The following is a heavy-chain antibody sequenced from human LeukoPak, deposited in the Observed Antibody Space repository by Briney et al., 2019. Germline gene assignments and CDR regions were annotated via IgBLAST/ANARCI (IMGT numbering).Heavy chain of an antibody. CDR3: ARHRPYGSGSYYLLYYNYYYIDV. D-gene: IGHD3-10*01. Sequence: PWETLSLSWTVSGVSISSSRYCWGWIGQPPGQGLEWVGSICCIGSNYYNPSLKRRATISVDTPKNQFPLKLSSMTAADTAVYNCARHRPYGSGSYYLLYYNYYYIDVWGKGTTVTISS. V-gene: IGHV4-39*01. J-gene: IGHJ6*03. CDR1: GVSISSSRYC. CDR2: ICCIGSN.